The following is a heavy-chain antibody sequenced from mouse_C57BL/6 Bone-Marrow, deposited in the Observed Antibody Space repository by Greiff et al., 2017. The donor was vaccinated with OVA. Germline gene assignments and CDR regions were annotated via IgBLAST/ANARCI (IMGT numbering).Heavy chain of an antibody. D-gene: IGHD2-4*01. CDR1: GFTFSSYG. Sequence: VHLVESGGDLVKPGGSLKLSCAASGFTFSSYGMSWVRQTPDKRLEWVATISSGGSYTYYPDSVKGRFTISRDNAKNTLYLQMSSLKSEDTAMYYCARRNYDYGDYAMDYWGQGTSVTVSS. CDR3: ARRNYDYGDYAMDY. J-gene: IGHJ4*01. CDR2: ISSGGSYT. V-gene: IGHV5-6*01.